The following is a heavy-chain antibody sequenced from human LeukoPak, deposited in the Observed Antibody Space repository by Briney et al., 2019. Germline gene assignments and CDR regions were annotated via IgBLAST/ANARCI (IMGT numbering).Heavy chain of an antibody. CDR1: GYTFTDSY. D-gene: IGHD2-8*01. CDR3: ARSARHCNNGVCFTDYYIDL. V-gene: IGHV1-2*06. CDR2: INPNSGDP. J-gene: IGHJ6*03. Sequence: EASVTVSCKTSGYTFTDSYIHWVRQAPGQGLEWMGRINPNSGDPNYPQKFQGRVTMTRDTSISTAYMEMSSLTSDDTAVYYCARSARHCNNGVCFTDYYIDLWGKGTTVIVSS.